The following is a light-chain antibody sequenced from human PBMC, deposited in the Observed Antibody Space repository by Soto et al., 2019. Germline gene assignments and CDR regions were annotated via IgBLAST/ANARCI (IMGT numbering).Light chain of an antibody. J-gene: IGLJ3*02. CDR3: FLSYGGLFGV. Sequence: QAVVTQEPSLTVSPGGTVTLTCDSSTGTVTSGHYPYWVQQKPGQAPRTLVYDTSNKHSWTPARFSGSLLGGKAALTLSGAQPEDEAEYYCFLSYGGLFGVFGGGTKLTVL. CDR1: TGTVTSGHY. CDR2: DTS. V-gene: IGLV7-46*01.